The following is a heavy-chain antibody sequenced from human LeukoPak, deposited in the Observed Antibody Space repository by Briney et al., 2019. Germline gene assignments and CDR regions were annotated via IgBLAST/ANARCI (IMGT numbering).Heavy chain of an antibody. V-gene: IGHV3-30*02. CDR1: GFTFSSYA. J-gene: IGHJ4*02. D-gene: IGHD2-2*01. Sequence: GGSLRLSCPASGFTFSSYAMHWVRQAPGKGLEWVAFIRYDGSNKYYSDSVKGRFTISRDNAKNSLYLQMNSLRAEDTAVYYCARETYCTSASCPIGDYFDYWGQGTLVTVSS. CDR2: IRYDGSNK. CDR3: ARETYCTSASCPIGDYFDY.